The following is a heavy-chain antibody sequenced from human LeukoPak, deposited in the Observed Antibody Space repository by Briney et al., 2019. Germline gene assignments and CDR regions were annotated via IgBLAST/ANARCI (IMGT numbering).Heavy chain of an antibody. V-gene: IGHV1-2*02. CDR2: INPNSGGT. D-gene: IGHD6-13*01. CDR3: AREEKQQLVRTGGFDP. J-gene: IGHJ5*02. Sequence: ASVKVSCKASGYTSTGYYMLWVRQAPGQGLEWMGWINPNSGGTNYAQKFQGRVTMTRDTSISTAYMELSRLRSDDTAVYYCAREEKQQLVRTGGFDPWGQGTLVTVSS. CDR1: GYTSTGYY.